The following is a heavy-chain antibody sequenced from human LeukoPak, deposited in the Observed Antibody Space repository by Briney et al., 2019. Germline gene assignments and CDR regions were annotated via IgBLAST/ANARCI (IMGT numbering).Heavy chain of an antibody. CDR2: IYYSGST. Sequence: PSETLSLTCAVYGGSFSGYYWSWIRRPPGKGLEWIGYIYYSGSTNYNPSLKSRVTISVDTSKNQFSLKLSSVTAADTAVYYCARVRPIYYYYYMDVWGKGTTVTVSS. J-gene: IGHJ6*03. V-gene: IGHV4-59*01. CDR3: ARVRPIYYYYYMDV. D-gene: IGHD2-21*01. CDR1: GGSFSGYY.